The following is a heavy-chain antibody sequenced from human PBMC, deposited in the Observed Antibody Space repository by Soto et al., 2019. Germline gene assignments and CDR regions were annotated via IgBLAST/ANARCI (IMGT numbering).Heavy chain of an antibody. CDR3: ASSSGYSGPLHYYYYMDV. Sequence: SETLSLTWAVYGGYFSGYYWSWIRQPPGKGLEWIGEINHSGSTNYNPSLKSRVTISVDTSKNQFSLKLSSVTAADTAVYYCASSSGYSGPLHYYYYMDVWGKGTTVTVSS. D-gene: IGHD5-12*01. V-gene: IGHV4-34*01. CDR2: INHSGST. J-gene: IGHJ6*03. CDR1: GGYFSGYY.